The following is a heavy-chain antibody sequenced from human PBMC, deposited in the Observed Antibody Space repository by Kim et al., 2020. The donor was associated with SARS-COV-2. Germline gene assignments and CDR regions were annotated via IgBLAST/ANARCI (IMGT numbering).Heavy chain of an antibody. Sequence: SVKGRCTISRDDAQNSLYLQMSSLRAEDTAVYYCARDSPADDYGGNEYVQHWGQGTLVTVSS. J-gene: IGHJ1*01. CDR3: ARDSPADDYGGNEYVQH. D-gene: IGHD4-17*01. V-gene: IGHV3-11*06.